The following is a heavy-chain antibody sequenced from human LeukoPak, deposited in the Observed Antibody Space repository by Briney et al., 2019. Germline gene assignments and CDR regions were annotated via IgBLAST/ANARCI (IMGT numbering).Heavy chain of an antibody. V-gene: IGHV1-8*03. CDR1: GYTFTSYD. J-gene: IGHJ3*02. CDR3: ARGRGTTRAFDI. D-gene: IGHD4-17*01. Sequence: ASVKVSCKASGYTFTSYDINWVRQATGQGLEWMRWMNPNSGNTGYAQKFQGRVTITRNTSISTAYMELSSLRSEDTAVYYCARGRGTTRAFDIWGQGTMVTVSS. CDR2: MNPNSGNT.